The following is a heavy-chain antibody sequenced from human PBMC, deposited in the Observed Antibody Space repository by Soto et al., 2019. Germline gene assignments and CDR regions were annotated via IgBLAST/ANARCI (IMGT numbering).Heavy chain of an antibody. CDR2: IYYSGST. J-gene: IGHJ5*02. CDR1: GGSISSNY. V-gene: IGHV4-59*01. Sequence: SETLSLTCTVSGGSISSNYWSWIRQPPGKGLEWIGYIYYSGSTNYNPSLKSRVTISVDTSKNQFSLKLSSVTAADTAVYYCARGGVVVVAATNNIWFAPWGQGTLVTVPQ. D-gene: IGHD2-15*01. CDR3: ARGGVVVVAATNNIWFAP.